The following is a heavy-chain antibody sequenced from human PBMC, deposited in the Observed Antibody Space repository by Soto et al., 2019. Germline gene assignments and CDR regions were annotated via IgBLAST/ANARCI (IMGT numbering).Heavy chain of an antibody. Sequence: QVHLVQSGAEVKKPGASVKVSCKASGYIFTTYGISWVRQAPGQGLEWMGWISAYNGNTNYAQKCQGRVTMTTAAATNTAYMELRSLRSDDTAVYYCARFAMVRPNDYWGQGTLVTVSS. CDR1: GYIFTTYG. V-gene: IGHV1-18*01. D-gene: IGHD3-10*01. CDR3: ARFAMVRPNDY. CDR2: ISAYNGNT. J-gene: IGHJ4*02.